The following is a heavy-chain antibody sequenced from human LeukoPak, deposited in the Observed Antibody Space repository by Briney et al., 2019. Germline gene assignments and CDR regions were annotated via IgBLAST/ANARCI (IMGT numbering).Heavy chain of an antibody. CDR2: IRYDGSNK. J-gene: IGHJ6*03. D-gene: IGHD3-9*01. CDR3: ASERTERLRYFDWLSNYYYYYYMDV. CDR1: GFTFSSYG. Sequence: PGGSLRLSCAASGFTFSSYGVHWVRQAPGKGLEWVAFIRYDGSNKYYADSVKGRFTISRDNSKNTLYLQMNSLRAEDTAVYYCASERTERLRYFDWLSNYYYYYYMDVWGKGTTVTISS. V-gene: IGHV3-30*02.